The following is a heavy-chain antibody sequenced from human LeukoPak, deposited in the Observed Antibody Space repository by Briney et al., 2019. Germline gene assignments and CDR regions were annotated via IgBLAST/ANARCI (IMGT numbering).Heavy chain of an antibody. V-gene: IGHV1-8*01. CDR2: MNPNSGNT. CDR3: ARGSSHYDFWSGYYATGEYYYYMDV. CDR1: GYTFTSYD. Sequence: ASVKVSCKASGYTFTSYDINWVRQATGQGLEWMGWMNPNSGNTGYAQKFQGRVTMTRNTSISTAYMELSSLRSEDTAVYYCARGSSHYDFWSGYYATGEYYYYMDVWGKGTTVTVPS. J-gene: IGHJ6*03. D-gene: IGHD3-3*01.